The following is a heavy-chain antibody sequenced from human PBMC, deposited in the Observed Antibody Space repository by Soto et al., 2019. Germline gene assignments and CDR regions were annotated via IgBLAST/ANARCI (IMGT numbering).Heavy chain of an antibody. CDR3: ARGGSGYTWFNEF. J-gene: IGHJ4*02. CDR1: GGLFSSYP. D-gene: IGHD3-22*01. V-gene: IGHV1-69*13. Sequence: GASVKVSCKASGGLFSSYPISWVRQVPGQGLEWMGGIIPVFQTAYYTQRFQGRVTITADESTNTAYMELSSLRSEDTAIYYCARGGSGYTWFNEFWGQGTLVNVSS. CDR2: IIPVFQTA.